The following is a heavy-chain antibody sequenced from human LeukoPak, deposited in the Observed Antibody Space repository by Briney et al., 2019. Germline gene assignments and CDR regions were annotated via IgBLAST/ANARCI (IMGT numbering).Heavy chain of an antibody. CDR2: IYSGGTT. J-gene: IGHJ4*02. Sequence: GGSLRLSSAASGFTVSTNYMSWVRQAPGKGLEWVSVIYSGGTTYYADSVKGRFTISRDNSKNTLYLQMNSLRAEDTAVYYCARDRGGSRSDCWGQGTLVTVSS. D-gene: IGHD6-13*01. CDR1: GFTVSTNY. V-gene: IGHV3-66*01. CDR3: ARDRGGSRSDC.